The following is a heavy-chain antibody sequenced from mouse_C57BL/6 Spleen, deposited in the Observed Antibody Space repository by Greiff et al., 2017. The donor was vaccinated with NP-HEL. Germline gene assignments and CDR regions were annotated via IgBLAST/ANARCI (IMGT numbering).Heavy chain of an antibody. CDR1: GYAFTNYL. CDR2: INPGSGGT. J-gene: IGHJ3*01. V-gene: IGHV1-54*01. Sequence: VQLQQSGAELVRPGTSVKVSCKASGYAFTNYLIEWVKQRPGQGLEWIGVINPGSGGTNYNEKFKGKATLTADKSSSTAYMQLSSLTSEDSAVYFCARGGPGGFAYWGQGTLVTVSA. CDR3: ARGGPGGFAY.